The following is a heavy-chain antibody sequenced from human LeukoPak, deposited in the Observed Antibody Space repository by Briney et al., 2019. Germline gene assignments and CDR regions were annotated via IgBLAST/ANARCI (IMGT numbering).Heavy chain of an antibody. D-gene: IGHD3-10*01. CDR3: ARGIGNYYYMDV. Sequence: SETLSLTCAVYGGSFSGHYWSWIRQPPGKGLEWIGEINHGGSTNYNPSLKSRVTISVDTSKNQFSLKLSSVTAADTAVYYCARGIGNYYYMDVWGKGTTVTVSS. CDR2: INHGGST. CDR1: GGSFSGHY. J-gene: IGHJ6*03. V-gene: IGHV4-34*01.